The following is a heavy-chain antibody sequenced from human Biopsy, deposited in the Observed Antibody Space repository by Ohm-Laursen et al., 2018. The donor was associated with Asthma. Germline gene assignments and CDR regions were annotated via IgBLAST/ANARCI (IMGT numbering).Heavy chain of an antibody. J-gene: IGHJ4*02. CDR2: IWYDGRKK. V-gene: IGHV3-33*01. D-gene: IGHD3-22*01. CDR1: GITFSTYG. Sequence: SSLRLSCTASGITFSTYGMHWVRQAPGKGLEWVSFIWYDGRKKTYADSVKGRFTISRDNSKNTLYLQMNSLRAEDTAVYYCARGDSSNWSHYYFDYWGQGTLVTVSS. CDR3: ARGDSSNWSHYYFDY.